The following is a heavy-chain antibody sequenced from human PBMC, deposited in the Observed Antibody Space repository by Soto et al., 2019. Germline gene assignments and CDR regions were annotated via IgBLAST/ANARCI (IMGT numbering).Heavy chain of an antibody. V-gene: IGHV1-3*01. CDR2: INAGNGNT. D-gene: IGHD2-2*01. Sequence: ASVKVSCKASGYSFTSYAIYWVRQAPGQGLEWMGWINAGNGNTKYSQKLQGRVTFTGDTSASTAHMELSSLRSEDTAVYFCARGVENIVVVLDVFGYYGMDVWGQGTTVTVSS. CDR1: GYSFTSYA. CDR3: ARGVENIVVVLDVFGYYGMDV. J-gene: IGHJ6*02.